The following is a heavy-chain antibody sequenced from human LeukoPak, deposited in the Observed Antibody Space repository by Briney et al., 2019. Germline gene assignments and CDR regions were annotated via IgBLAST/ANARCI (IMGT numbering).Heavy chain of an antibody. D-gene: IGHD3-9*01. CDR1: GFIVSGYY. CDR2: ISSSSSYI. J-gene: IGHJ4*02. Sequence: PGGSLRLSCAASGFIVSGYYMTWVRQAPGKGLEWVSSISSSSSYIYYADSVRGRFTISRDNAKNSLYLQMNSLRAEDTAVYYCARAYDILTGYDDYWGQGTLVTVSS. V-gene: IGHV3-21*01. CDR3: ARAYDILTGYDDY.